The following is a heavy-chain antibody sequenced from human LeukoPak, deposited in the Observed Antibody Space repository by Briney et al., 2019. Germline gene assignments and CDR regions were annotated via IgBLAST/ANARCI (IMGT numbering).Heavy chain of an antibody. Sequence: SETLSLTCTVSGGSISSSSYYWGWIRQPPGKGLEWIGSIYYSGSTYYNPSLKSRVTISVDTSKNQFSLKLSSVTAADTAVYYCASKYFLPNTAISGRAVAGLTCNLDYWGQGTQVTVSS. D-gene: IGHD6-19*01. J-gene: IGHJ4*02. V-gene: IGHV4-39*07. CDR2: IYYSGST. CDR3: ASKYFLPNTAISGRAVAGLTCNLDY. CDR1: GGSISSSSYY.